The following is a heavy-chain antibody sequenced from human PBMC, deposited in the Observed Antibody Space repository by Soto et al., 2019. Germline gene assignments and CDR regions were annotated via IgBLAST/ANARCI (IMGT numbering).Heavy chain of an antibody. V-gene: IGHV3-72*01. Sequence: VGSLRLSCAVSGFTLSDHYIDWVRQAPGKGLEWVGRSRDKPQGYSTAYAASVKGRFTTSRDESKNSAYLQMNSLKTEDTAVYYCVRATYFSDSSGYTRCLDYWGQGTLVTVSS. D-gene: IGHD3-22*01. J-gene: IGHJ4*02. CDR1: GFTLSDHY. CDR3: VRATYFSDSSGYTRCLDY. CDR2: SRDKPQGYST.